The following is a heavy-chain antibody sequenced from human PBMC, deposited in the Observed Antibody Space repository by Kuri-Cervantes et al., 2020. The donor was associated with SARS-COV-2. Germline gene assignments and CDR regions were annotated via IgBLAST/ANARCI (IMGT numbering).Heavy chain of an antibody. CDR3: ARGPYYDFWSGYLSVYYYYMDV. CDR2: ISSSSSYI. CDR1: GFIFSDYY. J-gene: IGHJ6*03. V-gene: IGHV3-11*06. D-gene: IGHD3-3*01. Sequence: GESLKISCTASGFIFSDYYMTWIRQAPGKGLEWVSSISSSSSYIYYADSVKGRFTISRDNAKNSLYLQMNSLRAEDTAVYYCARGPYYDFWSGYLSVYYYYMDVWGKGTTVTVSS.